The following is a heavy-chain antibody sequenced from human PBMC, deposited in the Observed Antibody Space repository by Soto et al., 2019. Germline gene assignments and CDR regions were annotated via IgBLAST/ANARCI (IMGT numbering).Heavy chain of an antibody. CDR2: ISSSSSYT. CDR1: GFTFSDYY. CDR3: ARDHPRYSGYDYVDY. Sequence: QVQLVESGGGLVKPGGSLRLSCAASGFTFSDYYMSWIRQAPGKGLEWVSYISSSSSYTNYADSVKGRFTISRDNAKNSLSLQMNSLRAEDTAVYYCARDHPRYSGYDYVDYWGQGTLVTVSS. V-gene: IGHV3-11*05. D-gene: IGHD5-12*01. J-gene: IGHJ4*02.